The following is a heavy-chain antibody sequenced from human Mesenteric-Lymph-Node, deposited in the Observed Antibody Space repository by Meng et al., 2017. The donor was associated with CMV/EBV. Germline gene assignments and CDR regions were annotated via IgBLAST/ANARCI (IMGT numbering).Heavy chain of an antibody. CDR1: GHTFTGYY. Sequence: ASVKVSCKASGHTFTGYYMHWVRQAPGQGLEWMGWINPNSGGTNYAQKFQGRVTMTRDTSISTAYMELSRLRSDDTAVYYCARDEEPGLYYYYGMDVWGQGTTVTVSS. D-gene: IGHD1-26*01. CDR2: INPNSGGT. J-gene: IGHJ6*02. CDR3: ARDEEPGLYYYYGMDV. V-gene: IGHV1-2*02.